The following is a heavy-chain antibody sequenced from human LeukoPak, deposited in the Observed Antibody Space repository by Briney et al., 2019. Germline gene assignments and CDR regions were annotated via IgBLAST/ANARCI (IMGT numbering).Heavy chain of an antibody. V-gene: IGHV1-69*13. CDR2: IIPIFGTA. D-gene: IGHD1-14*01. Sequence: SVKVSCKASGGTFISYAISWVRQAPGQGLEWMGGIIPIFGTANYAQKFQGRVTITADESTSTAYMELSSLRSEDTAVYYCARVTPNPTGDYFDYWGQGTLVTVSS. J-gene: IGHJ4*02. CDR1: GGTFISYA. CDR3: ARVTPNPTGDYFDY.